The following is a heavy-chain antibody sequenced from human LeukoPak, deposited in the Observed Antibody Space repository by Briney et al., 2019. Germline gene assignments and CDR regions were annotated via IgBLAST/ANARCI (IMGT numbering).Heavy chain of an antibody. CDR2: ISYDGSNK. D-gene: IGHD3-10*01. CDR1: GFSFRDYG. Sequence: QPWRSLRLSCAASGFSFRDYGMYWVRQAPGKGLEWVAVISYDGSNKYYADSVKGRFTISRDNSKNTLYLQMNSLRAEDTAVYYCAKVARDYYGSGSYLDNWFDPWGQGTLVTVSS. V-gene: IGHV3-30*18. J-gene: IGHJ5*02. CDR3: AKVARDYYGSGSYLDNWFDP.